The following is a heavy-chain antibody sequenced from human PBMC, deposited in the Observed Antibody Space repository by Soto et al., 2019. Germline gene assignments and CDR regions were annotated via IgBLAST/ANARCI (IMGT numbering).Heavy chain of an antibody. CDR2: IIPIFGTA. Sequence: GASVKVSCKASGGTFSSYAISWVRQAPGQGLEWMGGIIPIFGTANYAQKFQGRVTITADESTSTAYMELSSLRSEDTAVYYCASRPSAIFGVVIRNYYYGMDVWGQGTTVTVSS. V-gene: IGHV1-69*13. CDR3: ASRPSAIFGVVIRNYYYGMDV. D-gene: IGHD3-3*01. J-gene: IGHJ6*02. CDR1: GGTFSSYA.